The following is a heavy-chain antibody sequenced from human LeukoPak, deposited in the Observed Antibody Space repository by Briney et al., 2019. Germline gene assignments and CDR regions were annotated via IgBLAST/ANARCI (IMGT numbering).Heavy chain of an antibody. J-gene: IGHJ3*02. D-gene: IGHD3-3*02. CDR2: IYHSGST. CDR3: ARDLAAFDI. Sequence: SETLSLTCTVSGYSISSGYYWGWIRQPPGKGLEWIGSIYHSGSTNYNPSLKSRVTISVDKSKNQFSLKLSSVTAADTAVYYCARDLAAFDIWGQGTMVTVSS. V-gene: IGHV4-38-2*02. CDR1: GYSISSGYY.